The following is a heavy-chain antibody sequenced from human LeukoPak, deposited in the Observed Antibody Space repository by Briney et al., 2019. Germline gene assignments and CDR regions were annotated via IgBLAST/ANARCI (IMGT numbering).Heavy chain of an antibody. V-gene: IGHV3-21*01. J-gene: IGHJ4*02. CDR3: ARDGDILTGHYKFYFDY. Sequence: PGGSLRLSCAASGFTFSSYAMSWVGQAPGKGLEWVSSISTSSSYIYYADSVKGGFTISRDNAKNSLFLQMNSLRAEDTAVYYCARDGDILTGHYKFYFDYWGQGSLVTVSS. D-gene: IGHD3-9*01. CDR1: GFTFSSYA. CDR2: ISTSSSYI.